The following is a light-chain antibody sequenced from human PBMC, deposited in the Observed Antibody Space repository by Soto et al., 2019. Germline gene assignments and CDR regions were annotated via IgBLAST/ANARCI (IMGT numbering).Light chain of an antibody. CDR1: SSDVGGYNY. V-gene: IGLV2-14*01. Sequence: QSALTQSASVSGSPGQSITISCTGTSSDVGGYNYVSWYQQHPGKAPKLMIYEVSNRPSGVSYRFSGSKSGNTASLTISGLQAEDEADHYCSSYIDTSTLVFGGGTQLTVL. J-gene: IGLJ3*02. CDR3: SSYIDTSTLV. CDR2: EVS.